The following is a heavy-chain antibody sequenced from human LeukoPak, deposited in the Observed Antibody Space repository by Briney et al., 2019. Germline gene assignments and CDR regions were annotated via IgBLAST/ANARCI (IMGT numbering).Heavy chain of an antibody. Sequence: SETLSLTCAVYGGSFSGYYWSWIRQPPGKGLEWIGEINHSGSTNYNPSLKSRVTISVDTSKYQFSLKLSSVAAADTAVYYGAIQAMVTGIDYWGQGTLVTVSS. CDR2: INHSGST. D-gene: IGHD5-18*01. J-gene: IGHJ4*02. V-gene: IGHV4-34*01. CDR3: AIQAMVTGIDY. CDR1: GGSFSGYY.